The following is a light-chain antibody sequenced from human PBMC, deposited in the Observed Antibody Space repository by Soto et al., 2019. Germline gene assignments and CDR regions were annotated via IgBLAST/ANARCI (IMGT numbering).Light chain of an antibody. CDR3: LQDHNYPRT. CDR1: QDIRNE. V-gene: IGKV1-6*01. Sequence: AIQMAQSPSSLSASVGDRVTITCRASQDIRNELGWYQQKPGKAPKVLIYSASSLQSGVQSRFSGSGSGTAFTLTINSLQPEDFATYYCLQDHNYPRTFGQGTKVEIK. CDR2: SAS. J-gene: IGKJ1*01.